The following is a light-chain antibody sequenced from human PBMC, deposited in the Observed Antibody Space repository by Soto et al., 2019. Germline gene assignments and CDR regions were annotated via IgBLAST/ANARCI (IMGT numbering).Light chain of an antibody. V-gene: IGLV4-69*01. CDR3: QTWGTGIRV. J-gene: IGLJ3*02. CDR2: LNSDGSH. Sequence: QPVLTQSPSASASLGASVKLTCTLSSGHSSYAIAWHQQQPEKGPRYLMKLNSDGSHSKGDGIPDRFSGSSSGAERYLTISGLQSEEEADYYCQTWGTGIRVFGGGTKLTV. CDR1: SGHSSYA.